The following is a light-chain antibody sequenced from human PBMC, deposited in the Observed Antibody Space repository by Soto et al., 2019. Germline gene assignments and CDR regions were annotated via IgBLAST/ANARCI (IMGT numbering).Light chain of an antibody. CDR3: QQYNSYSGT. J-gene: IGKJ1*01. V-gene: IGKV1-5*03. CDR2: TAS. Sequence: DIQMTQSPSTLSASVGDRVTITCRASQSIGSWLAWYQQKPGKAPKLLIYTASSLESGVTSRFSGSGSGTEFTLTISSLQPDDFATYYCQQYNSYSGTFGQGTKVDIK. CDR1: QSIGSW.